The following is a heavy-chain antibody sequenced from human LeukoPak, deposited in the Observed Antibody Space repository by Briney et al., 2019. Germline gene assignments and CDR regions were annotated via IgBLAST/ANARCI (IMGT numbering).Heavy chain of an antibody. D-gene: IGHD3-22*01. CDR3: ARLGYYGSSY. CDR2: IYYSGST. CDR1: GGSISSSSYY. Sequence: PSETLSLTCTVSGGSISSSSYYWGWIRQPPGKGLEWIGSIYYSGSTYYNPSLKSRVTMSVDTSKNQFSLKLSSVTAADTAVYFCARLGYYGSSYWGQGTLVTVSS. J-gene: IGHJ4*02. V-gene: IGHV4-39*01.